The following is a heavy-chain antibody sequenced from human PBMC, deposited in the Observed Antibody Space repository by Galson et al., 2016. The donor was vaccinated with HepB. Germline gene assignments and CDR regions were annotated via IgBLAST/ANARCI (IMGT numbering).Heavy chain of an antibody. CDR2: ISYSGNST. D-gene: IGHD7-27*01. CDR3: AKELGSYFDY. V-gene: IGHV3-23*01. J-gene: IGHJ4*02. CDR1: GFTFSTYA. Sequence: SLRLSCAASGFTFSTYAMSWVRQAPGKGLEWVSAISYSGNSTYYADSVKGRITISRDNSKNTLSLQMNSLRAEDTSVYYCAKELGSYFDYWGQGTLVTVSS.